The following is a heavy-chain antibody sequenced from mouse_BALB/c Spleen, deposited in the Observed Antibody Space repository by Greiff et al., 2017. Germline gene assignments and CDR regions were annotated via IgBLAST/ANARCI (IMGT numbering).Heavy chain of an antibody. CDR3: ARGVYNYDDAMDY. CDR2: ISSGSSTI. D-gene: IGHD2-12*01. CDR1: GFTFSSFG. J-gene: IGHJ4*01. Sequence: EVKLMESGGGLVQPGGSRKLSCAASGFTFSSFGMHWVRQAPEKGLEWVAYISSGSSTIYYADTVKGRFTISRDNPKNTLFLQMTSLRSEDTAMYYCARGVYNYDDAMDYWGQGTSVTVSS. V-gene: IGHV5-17*02.